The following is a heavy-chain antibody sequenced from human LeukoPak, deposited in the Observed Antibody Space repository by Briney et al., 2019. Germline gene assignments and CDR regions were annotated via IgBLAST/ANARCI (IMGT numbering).Heavy chain of an antibody. CDR1: GLTFSPYS. V-gene: IGHV3-21*01. J-gene: IGHJ4*02. D-gene: IGHD5-24*01. CDR3: ARADTDNHFDY. Sequence: GGSLGLSCVASGLTFSPYSMNWVRQAPGKGLEWVSCISGSSSYIYYGDSVKGRFTISRDNAKNSLYLQMNSLRAEDTAVYYCARADTDNHFDYWGQGTLVTVSS. CDR2: ISGSSSYI.